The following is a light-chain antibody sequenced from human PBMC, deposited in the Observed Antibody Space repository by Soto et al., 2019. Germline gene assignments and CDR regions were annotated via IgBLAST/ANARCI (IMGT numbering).Light chain of an antibody. CDR3: QQYGSSPST. Sequence: EIVLTQSPGTLSLSPGDTATLSCRASQSVYSTYLPWYQHKVGQAPRLLIYGSSTRPTGIPDRFSGSGSGTAFTLTIRRLEPEEFAVYYCQQYGSSPSTFGQGTKVEVK. CDR2: GSS. J-gene: IGKJ1*01. V-gene: IGKV3-20*01. CDR1: QSVYSTY.